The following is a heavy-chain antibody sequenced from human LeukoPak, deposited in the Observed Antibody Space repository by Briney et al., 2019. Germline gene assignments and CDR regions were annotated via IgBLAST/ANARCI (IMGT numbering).Heavy chain of an antibody. CDR3: ARVDYGSGSSFGY. J-gene: IGHJ4*02. CDR1: GGSISSGDYY. V-gene: IGHV4-30-4*01. D-gene: IGHD3-10*01. CDR2: IYYSGST. Sequence: PSQTLSLTCTVSGGSISSGDYYWSWIRQPPGKGLEWIGYIYYSGSTYYNPSLKSRVTISVDTSKNQFSLKLSSVTAADTAVYYCARVDYGSGSSFGYWGQGTLVTVSS.